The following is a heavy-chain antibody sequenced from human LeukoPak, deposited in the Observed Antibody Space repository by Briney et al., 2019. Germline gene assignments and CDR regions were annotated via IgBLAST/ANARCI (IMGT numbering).Heavy chain of an antibody. V-gene: IGHV3-30-3*01. CDR2: ISYDGSNK. D-gene: IGHD2-15*01. J-gene: IGHJ4*02. CDR1: GFTFSSYA. Sequence: GGSLRLSCAASGFTFSSYAMHWVRRAPGKGLEWVAVISYDGSNKYYADSVKGRFTISRDNSKNTLYLQMNSLRAEDTAVDYCARFDIVVVVAATGALDYWGQGTLVTVSS. CDR3: ARFDIVVVVAATGALDY.